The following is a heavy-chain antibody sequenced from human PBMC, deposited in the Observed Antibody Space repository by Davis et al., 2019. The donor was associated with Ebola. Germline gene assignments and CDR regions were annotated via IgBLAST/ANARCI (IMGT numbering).Heavy chain of an antibody. D-gene: IGHD3-3*01. CDR1: GYTFTGYY. Sequence: AASVKVSCKASGYTFTGYYMHWVRQAPGQGLEWMGRINPNSGGTNYAQKFQGRVTMTRDTSISTAYMELSRLRSDDTAVYYCARDRREIFGVVYLRGGFDYWGQGTLVTVSS. CDR3: ARDRREIFGVVYLRGGFDY. V-gene: IGHV1-2*06. J-gene: IGHJ4*02. CDR2: INPNSGGT.